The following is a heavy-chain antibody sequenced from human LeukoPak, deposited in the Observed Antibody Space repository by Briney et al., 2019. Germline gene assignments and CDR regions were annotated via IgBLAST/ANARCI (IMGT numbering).Heavy chain of an antibody. J-gene: IGHJ4*02. Sequence: KPSETPSLTCAVHCGVFCGYYWGWIRQPPGKGVEWVGEINHSGSTNYNPSLKSRVTISVDTSKNQFSLKLSSVTAADTAVYYCARAGPTVTLTPFDYWGQGTLVTVSS. CDR2: INHSGST. CDR3: ARAGPTVTLTPFDY. CDR1: CGVFCGYY. V-gene: IGHV4-34*01. D-gene: IGHD4-17*01.